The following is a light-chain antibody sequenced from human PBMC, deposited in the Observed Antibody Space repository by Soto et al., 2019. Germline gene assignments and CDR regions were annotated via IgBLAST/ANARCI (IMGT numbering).Light chain of an antibody. CDR2: DIS. CDR3: QQHNQWRVI. Sequence: DRGTLWSRASQSAGNFLAWYQQKPGQAPRLLIYDISTRASDIPARFSGSGSGPEFTLTISRVNPEDSAVYSCQQHNQWRVIFGQGTRLEIK. J-gene: IGKJ5*01. CDR1: QSAGNF. V-gene: IGKV3D-15*01.